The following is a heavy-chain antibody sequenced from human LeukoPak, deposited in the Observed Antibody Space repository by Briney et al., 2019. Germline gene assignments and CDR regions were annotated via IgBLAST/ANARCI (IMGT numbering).Heavy chain of an antibody. CDR1: GGSFSGYY. Sequence: SETLSLTCAVYGGSFSGYYWSWIRQPPGKGLEWIGEINHSGSTNYNPSLKSRVTISVDTSKNQFSLKLSSVTAADTAVYYCARALCGGKVFDYWGQGTLVTVSS. CDR2: INHSGST. CDR3: ARALCGGKVFDY. V-gene: IGHV4-34*01. J-gene: IGHJ4*02. D-gene: IGHD2-15*01.